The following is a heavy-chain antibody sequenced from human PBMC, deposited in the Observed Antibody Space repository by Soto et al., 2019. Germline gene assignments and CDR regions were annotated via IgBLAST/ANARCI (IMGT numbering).Heavy chain of an antibody. CDR3: ARDNGREQYYDSSGYWYYFDY. V-gene: IGHV4-59*01. Sequence: SETLSLTCTVSGGSINTYYWSWIRQPPGKGLEWIGYIYYSGSTNYNPSLKSRVTISVDTSKNQFSLKLSSVTAADTAVYYCARDNGREQYYDSSGYWYYFDYWGQGTLVTVSS. J-gene: IGHJ4*02. CDR1: GGSINTYY. D-gene: IGHD3-22*01. CDR2: IYYSGST.